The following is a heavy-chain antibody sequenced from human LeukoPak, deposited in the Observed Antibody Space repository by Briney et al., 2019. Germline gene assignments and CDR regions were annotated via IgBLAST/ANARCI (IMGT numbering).Heavy chain of an antibody. V-gene: IGHV3-30-3*01. Sequence: GGSLRLSCAASGFTFSSYAMHWVRQAPGKGLEWVAVISYDGSNKYYADSVKGRFTISRDNSKNTLYLQMNSLRAEDTAVYYCAKEGYDSSGYYPPNFDYWGQGTLVTVSS. CDR1: GFTFSSYA. CDR3: AKEGYDSSGYYPPNFDY. J-gene: IGHJ4*02. D-gene: IGHD3-22*01. CDR2: ISYDGSNK.